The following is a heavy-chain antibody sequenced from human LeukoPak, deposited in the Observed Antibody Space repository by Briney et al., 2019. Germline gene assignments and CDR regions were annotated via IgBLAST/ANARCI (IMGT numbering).Heavy chain of an antibody. CDR3: ARDGSTVTNHYYGMDV. CDR2: ISYDGSNK. V-gene: IGHV3-30*04. Sequence: GRSLRLSCAASGFTFSSYAMHWVRQAPGKGLEWVAVISYDGSNKYYADSVKGRFTISRDNSKNTLYLQMNSLRAEDTAVYYCARDGSTVTNHYYGMDVWGQGTTVTVSS. D-gene: IGHD4-17*01. CDR1: GFTFSSYA. J-gene: IGHJ6*02.